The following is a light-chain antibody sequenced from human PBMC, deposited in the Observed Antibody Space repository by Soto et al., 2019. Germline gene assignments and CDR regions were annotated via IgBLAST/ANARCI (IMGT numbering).Light chain of an antibody. CDR2: AAS. CDR3: QKYNGALWA. J-gene: IGKJ1*01. V-gene: IGKV1-27*01. CDR1: QGIGNY. Sequence: DIQMTQCPSSLSASVRDRVTITYRASQGIGNYLAWYQQKQGKVPKILIYAASSLQSGVPSRFSGIVSGTDGTITIRGLKTEDGATYYGQKYNGALWAFGQGTKVDIK.